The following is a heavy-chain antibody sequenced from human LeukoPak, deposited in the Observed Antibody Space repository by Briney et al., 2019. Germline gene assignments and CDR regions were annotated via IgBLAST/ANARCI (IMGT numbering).Heavy chain of an antibody. Sequence: GRSLRLSCAASGFTFSSYGMHWVRQAPGKGLGWVAVIWYGGSNKYYADSVKGRFTISRDNSKNTLYLQMNSLRAEDTAVYYCAKEGSSSSLFLDYWGQGTLVSVSS. CDR2: IWYGGSNK. V-gene: IGHV3-33*06. CDR3: AKEGSSSSLFLDY. D-gene: IGHD6-6*01. J-gene: IGHJ4*02. CDR1: GFTFSSYG.